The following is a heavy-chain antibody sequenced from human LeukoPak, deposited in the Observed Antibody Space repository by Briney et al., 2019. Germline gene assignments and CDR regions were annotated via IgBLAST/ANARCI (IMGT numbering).Heavy chain of an antibody. D-gene: IGHD3-3*01. CDR3: ARDTIFGVVNNGYYFDY. CDR1: GYTFTGYY. CDR2: ISAYNGNT. Sequence: ASVKVSCKASGYTFTGYYMHWVRQATGQGLEWMGWISAYNGNTNYAQKFQGRVTMTRDMSTSTVYMELSSLRSEDTAVYYCARDTIFGVVNNGYYFDYWGQGTLVTVSS. V-gene: IGHV1-2*02. J-gene: IGHJ4*02.